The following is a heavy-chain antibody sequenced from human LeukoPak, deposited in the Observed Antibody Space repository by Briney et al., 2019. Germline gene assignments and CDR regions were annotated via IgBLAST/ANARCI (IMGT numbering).Heavy chain of an antibody. CDR1: GGSISSSSYY. J-gene: IGHJ3*02. CDR3: ARAEYYDFRSGYPPRGAFDI. CDR2: IYYSGST. Sequence: PSETLSLTCTVSGGSISSSSYYWGWIRQPPGKGLEWIGSIYYSGSTYYNPSLKSRVTISVDTSKNQFSLKLSSVTAADTAVYYCARAEYYDFRSGYPPRGAFDIWGQGTMVTVSS. D-gene: IGHD3-3*01. V-gene: IGHV4-39*01.